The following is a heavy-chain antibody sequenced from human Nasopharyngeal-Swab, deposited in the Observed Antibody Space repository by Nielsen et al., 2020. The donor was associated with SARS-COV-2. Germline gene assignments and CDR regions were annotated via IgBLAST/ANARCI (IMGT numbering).Heavy chain of an antibody. V-gene: IGHV3-23*01. J-gene: IGHJ4*02. CDR1: GFTVSSNY. Sequence: GEFLKISCAASGFTVSSNYMNWVRQAPGKGLEWVSAISGSGGSTYYADSVKGRFTISRDNSKNTLYLQMNSLRAEDTAVYYCAKLASSSAFDHWGQGTLVTVSS. CDR3: AKLASSSAFDH. D-gene: IGHD6-6*01. CDR2: ISGSGGST.